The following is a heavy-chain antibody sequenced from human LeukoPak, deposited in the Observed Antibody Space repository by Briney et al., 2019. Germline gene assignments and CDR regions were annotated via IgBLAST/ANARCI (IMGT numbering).Heavy chain of an antibody. D-gene: IGHD2-2*01. CDR2: IYYSGGT. CDR1: GGSISSHY. CDR3: ARHESCSSTSCHATDWFDP. Sequence: KASETLSLTCTVSGGSISSHYWSWIRQPPGKGLEWIGYIYYSGGTNYNPSLKSRVTISVDTSKDQFSLKLSSVTAADTAVYYCARHESCSSTSCHATDWFDPWGQGTLVTVSS. J-gene: IGHJ5*02. V-gene: IGHV4-59*08.